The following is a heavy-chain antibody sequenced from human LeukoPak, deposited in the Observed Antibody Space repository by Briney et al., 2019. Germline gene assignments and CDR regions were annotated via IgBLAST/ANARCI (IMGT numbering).Heavy chain of an antibody. Sequence: SETLSLTCTVSGGSISSYYWSWTRQPPGKGLEWIGYIYYSGSTNYNPSLKSRVTISVDTSKNQFSLKLSSVTAADTAVYYCARGALNYDSSGYPVDYWGQGTLVTVSS. CDR3: ARGALNYDSSGYPVDY. D-gene: IGHD3-22*01. J-gene: IGHJ4*02. CDR1: GGSISSYY. V-gene: IGHV4-59*08. CDR2: IYYSGST.